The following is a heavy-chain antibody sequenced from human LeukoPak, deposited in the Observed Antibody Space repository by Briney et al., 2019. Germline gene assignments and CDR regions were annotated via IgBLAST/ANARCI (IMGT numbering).Heavy chain of an antibody. CDR1: AFTFSSYA. V-gene: IGHV3-30-3*01. J-gene: IGHJ6*02. D-gene: IGHD3-22*01. CDR3: AREAPHSSGMIDYYNYYGMDV. Sequence: GRSLRLSCAASAFTFSSYAMHWVRQAPGKGLEWVAVISYDGSTKYYADSVKGRFTISRDNSKNTLYLQMNSLTPEDTAVYYCAREAPHSSGMIDYYNYYGMDVWGPGTSVTVSS. CDR2: ISYDGSTK.